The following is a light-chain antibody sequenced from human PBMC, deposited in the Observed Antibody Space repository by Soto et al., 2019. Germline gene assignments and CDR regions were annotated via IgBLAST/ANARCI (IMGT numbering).Light chain of an antibody. CDR1: QSVSSS. J-gene: IGKJ5*01. V-gene: IGKV3-11*01. Sequence: EIVLTQSPATLSLSPGERATLSCRASQSVSSSLAWYQQKPGQAPRLLIYDASNRATGIPARFGGSGSGTDFTLTISSLEPEDFAVYYCQQRSNWAITFGQGTRLEIK. CDR2: DAS. CDR3: QQRSNWAIT.